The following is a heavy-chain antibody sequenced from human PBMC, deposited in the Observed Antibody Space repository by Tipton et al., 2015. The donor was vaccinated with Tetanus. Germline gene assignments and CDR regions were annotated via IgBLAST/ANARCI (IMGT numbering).Heavy chain of an antibody. CDR2: IYHTGST. J-gene: IGHJ4*02. V-gene: IGHV4-30-2*01. Sequence: TLSLTCGVSGGLISTGGYSWSWFRQPPGKGLEWIGYIYHTGSTYYNPSLNSRATISVNLSKKQFSLKLRSVTAADTAVYYCARGHGSRRNSFRFEYWGQGTLVAVSS. D-gene: IGHD2/OR15-2a*01. CDR1: GGLISTGGYS. CDR3: ARGHGSRRNSFRFEY.